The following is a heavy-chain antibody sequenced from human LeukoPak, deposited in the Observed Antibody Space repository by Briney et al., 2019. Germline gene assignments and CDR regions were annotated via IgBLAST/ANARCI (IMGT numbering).Heavy chain of an antibody. CDR3: ARRVQATVLDY. D-gene: IGHD2-2*01. V-gene: IGHV3-30-3*01. CDR2: ISYGGNTK. CDR1: GFTFSSYT. Sequence: PGGSLRLPCAASGFTFSSYTMHWVRQAPGKGLEWVAVISYGGNTKYYADSVKGRFTISRDDSKSTLYLQMNSLRDEDTAVYYCARRVQATVLDYWGQGTLLTVSS. J-gene: IGHJ4*02.